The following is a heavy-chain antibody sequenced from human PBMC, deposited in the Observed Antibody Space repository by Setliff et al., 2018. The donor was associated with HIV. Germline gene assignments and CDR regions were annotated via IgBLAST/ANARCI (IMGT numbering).Heavy chain of an antibody. V-gene: IGHV3-13*01. Sequence: GGSLRLSCAASGFIFSSSDMHWVRQAPGKGLEWVSAIGAGGDTYYPDSVRGRFSISRENAKNSLYLQMNSLRAGDTAMVVHYYDSSGYLRPFDSWGQGTLVTVSS. J-gene: IGHJ4*02. D-gene: IGHD3-22*01. CDR2: IGAGGDT. CDR3: YYDSSGYLRPFDS. CDR1: GFIFSSSD.